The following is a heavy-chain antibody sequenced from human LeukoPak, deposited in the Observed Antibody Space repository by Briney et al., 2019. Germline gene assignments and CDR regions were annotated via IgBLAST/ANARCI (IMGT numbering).Heavy chain of an antibody. CDR3: AKDRDSSGYIDY. CDR2: ISYDGSNK. Sequence: GGSLRLSCAASGFTFSSYGMHWVRQAPGKGLEWVAVISYDGSNKYYADSVKGRFIISRDNSKNTLYLQMNSLRAEDTAVYYCAKDRDSSGYIDYWGQGTLVTVSS. D-gene: IGHD3-22*01. CDR1: GFTFSSYG. J-gene: IGHJ4*02. V-gene: IGHV3-30*18.